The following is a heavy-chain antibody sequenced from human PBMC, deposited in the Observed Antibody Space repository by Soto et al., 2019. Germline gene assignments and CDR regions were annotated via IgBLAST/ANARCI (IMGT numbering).Heavy chain of an antibody. V-gene: IGHV4-59*01. CDR1: GGSISSYY. Sequence: SETLSLTCTVSGGSISSYYWSWIRQPPGKGLEWIGYIYYSGSTNYNPSLKSRVTISVDTSKNQFSLKLSSVTAADTAVYYCASTDRSYSGFFDYWGQGTLVTVSS. CDR3: ASTDRSYSGFFDY. CDR2: IYYSGST. D-gene: IGHD5-12*01. J-gene: IGHJ4*02.